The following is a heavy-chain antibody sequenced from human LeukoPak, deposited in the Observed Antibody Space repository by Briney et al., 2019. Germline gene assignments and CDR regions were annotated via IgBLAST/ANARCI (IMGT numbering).Heavy chain of an antibody. D-gene: IGHD3-10*01. J-gene: IGHJ5*02. Sequence: ASVKVSCKASGYTFTSYYMHWARQAPGQGLEWMGIINQRGGSTSYAQKFQGRVTMTMDTSTSTVYMELSSLRSEDTAVYYCARGPTYYYGSGSSMDWFDPWGQGTLVTVSS. CDR1: GYTFTSYY. CDR2: INQRGGST. V-gene: IGHV1-46*01. CDR3: ARGPTYYYGSGSSMDWFDP.